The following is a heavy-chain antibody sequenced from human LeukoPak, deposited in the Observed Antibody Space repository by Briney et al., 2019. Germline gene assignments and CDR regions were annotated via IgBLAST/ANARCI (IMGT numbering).Heavy chain of an antibody. J-gene: IGHJ6*02. Sequence: SETLSLTCTVSGGSISSYYWSWIRQPPGKGLEWIGYIYYSGSTSYNPSLKSRVTISVDTSKNQFSLKLSSVTAADTAVYYCARGFLERWLQSPLDYYYYGMDVWGQGTTVTVSS. CDR3: ARGFLERWLQSPLDYYYYGMDV. CDR1: GGSISSYY. D-gene: IGHD5-24*01. V-gene: IGHV4-59*01. CDR2: IYYSGST.